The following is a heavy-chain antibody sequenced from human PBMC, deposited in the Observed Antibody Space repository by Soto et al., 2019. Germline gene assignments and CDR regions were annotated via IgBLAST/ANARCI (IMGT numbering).Heavy chain of an antibody. Sequence: GGSLRLSCAASGFTFSSYSMNWVRQAPGKGLEWVSYISSSSSTIYYADSVKGRFTISRDNAKNSLYLQMNSLRAEDTAVYYCAGEGATTNYYYYYMDVWGKGTTVTVSS. CDR3: AGEGATTNYYYYYMDV. CDR2: ISSSSSTI. D-gene: IGHD5-12*01. CDR1: GFTFSSYS. V-gene: IGHV3-48*01. J-gene: IGHJ6*03.